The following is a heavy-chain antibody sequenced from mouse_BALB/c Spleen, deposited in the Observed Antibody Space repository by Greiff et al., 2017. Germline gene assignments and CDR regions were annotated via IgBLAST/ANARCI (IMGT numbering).Heavy chain of an antibody. D-gene: IGHD2-2*01. J-gene: IGHJ2*01. CDR2: ISYSGST. CDR3: ARVYGYDGYFDY. V-gene: IGHV3-8*02. Sequence: EVHLVESGPSLVKPSQTLSLTCSVTGDSITSGYWNWIRKFPGNKLEYMGYISYSGSTYYNPSLKSRISITRDTSKNQYYLQLNSVTTEDTATYYCARVYGYDGYFDYWGQGTTLTVSS. CDR1: GDSITSGY.